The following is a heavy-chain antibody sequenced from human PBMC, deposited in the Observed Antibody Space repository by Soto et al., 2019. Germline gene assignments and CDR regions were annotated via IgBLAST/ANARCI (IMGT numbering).Heavy chain of an antibody. D-gene: IGHD1-1*01. Sequence: QVQLQQWGAGLLKPSETLSLTCAVYGGSFSGYYWSWIRPPPGKGLEGIGEINHSGSTPYNPSLKSRVTRSVYTPKNKFSLKLSSVTAADTAVYYCARHTTAILIDHWGQGTLVTVSS. CDR3: ARHTTAILIDH. V-gene: IGHV4-34*01. CDR1: GGSFSGYY. CDR2: INHSGST. J-gene: IGHJ4*02.